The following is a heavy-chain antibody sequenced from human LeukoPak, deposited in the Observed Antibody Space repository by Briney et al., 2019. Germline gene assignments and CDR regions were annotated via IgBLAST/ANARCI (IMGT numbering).Heavy chain of an antibody. V-gene: IGHV3-66*01. Sequence: GKSLRLSCAASGFTFSSYGMHWVRQAPGKGLEWVSVIYSGGSTYYADSVKGRFTISRDNSKNTVYLQMNSLRAEDTAVYYCARESSGWLQLFDYLGQGTLVTVSS. CDR3: ARESSGWLQLFDY. D-gene: IGHD5-24*01. CDR1: GFTFSSYG. J-gene: IGHJ4*02. CDR2: IYSGGST.